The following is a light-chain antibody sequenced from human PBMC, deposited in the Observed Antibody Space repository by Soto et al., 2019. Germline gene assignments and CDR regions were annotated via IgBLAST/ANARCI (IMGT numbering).Light chain of an antibody. CDR1: QNLGTLY. CDR2: SAS. J-gene: IGKJ1*01. CDR3: QQYAGSPRT. Sequence: EIVLTQSPGTLSLSPGERGTLSCRASQNLGTLYLAWFQQKSGQAPRLLIYSASRRATGIPDRFTGSGSGTDFTLTINRVEPEDFAVYFCQQYAGSPRTFGQGTMVDIK. V-gene: IGKV3-20*01.